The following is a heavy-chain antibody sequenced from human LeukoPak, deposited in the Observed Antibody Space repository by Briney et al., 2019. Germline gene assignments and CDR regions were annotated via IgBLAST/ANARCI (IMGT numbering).Heavy chain of an antibody. D-gene: IGHD3-16*01. V-gene: IGHV3-21*01. J-gene: IGHJ6*02. CDR3: ARDQHEGDQYYYYGMDV. CDR2: ISSSSSYI. CDR1: GFTFSSYS. Sequence: PGGSLRLSCAASGFTFSSYSMNWVRQAPGKGLEWVSSISSSSSYIYYADSVKGRFTISRDNAKNSLYLQMNSLRAEDTAVYYCARDQHEGDQYYYYGMDVWGQGTTVTVSS.